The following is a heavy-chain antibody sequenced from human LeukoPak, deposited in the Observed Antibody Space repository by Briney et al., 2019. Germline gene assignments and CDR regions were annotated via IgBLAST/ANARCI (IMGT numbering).Heavy chain of an antibody. V-gene: IGHV4-59*01. J-gene: IGHJ4*02. CDR1: GDSISSFY. CDR3: ARLYYDNSGYYHFDY. Sequence: SETLSLTCTVSGDSISSFYWSWIRQPPGRRLEWIGSIYYSGNTDYNPSLRSRVTMPVDTSKNQFSLKLSSVTAADTAVYYCARLYYDNSGYYHFDYWGQGTLVTVSS. CDR2: IYYSGNT. D-gene: IGHD3-22*01.